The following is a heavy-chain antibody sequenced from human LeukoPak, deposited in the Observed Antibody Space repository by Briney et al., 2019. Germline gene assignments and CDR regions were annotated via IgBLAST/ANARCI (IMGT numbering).Heavy chain of an antibody. D-gene: IGHD3-3*01. Sequence: PGGSLRLFCAPSGLTFSSYWMHWIRQAPGKGLVWLSQIKSDGNITNYADSVKGRFTISRDNAKNTLFLQMNSLRAEDTAVYYCGRSGDFWSGSGVAYWGQGTLVTVSS. J-gene: IGHJ4*02. CDR1: GLTFSSYW. CDR3: GRSGDFWSGSGVAY. CDR2: IKSDGNIT. V-gene: IGHV3-74*01.